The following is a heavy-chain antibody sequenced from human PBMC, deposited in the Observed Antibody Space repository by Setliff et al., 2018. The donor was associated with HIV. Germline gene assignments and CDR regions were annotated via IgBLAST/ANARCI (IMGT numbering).Heavy chain of an antibody. Sequence: GGSLRLSCVASGITVSGIYMTWVRQAPGKGLEWVSSISSSSSYIYYADSLKGRFTISRDNAKNSLYLQMNSLRAEDTAVYYCARAVHSGWYYFDYWGQGTLVTVSS. CDR3: ARAVHSGWYYFDY. J-gene: IGHJ4*02. CDR2: ISSSSSYI. CDR1: GITVSGIY. V-gene: IGHV3-21*01. D-gene: IGHD6-19*01.